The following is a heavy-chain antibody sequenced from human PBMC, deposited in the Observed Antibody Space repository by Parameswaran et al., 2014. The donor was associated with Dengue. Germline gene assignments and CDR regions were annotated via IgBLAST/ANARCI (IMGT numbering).Heavy chain of an antibody. D-gene: IGHD3-22*01. CDR3: ARSLNYYDSSAVLYYFDY. V-gene: IGHV1-8*01. CDR2: MNPNSGNT. J-gene: IGHJ4*02. Sequence: WVRQAPGQGLEWMGWMNPNSGNTGYAQKFQGRVTMTRNTSISTAYMELSSLRSEDTAVYYCARSLNYYDSSAVLYYFDYWGQGTLVTVSS.